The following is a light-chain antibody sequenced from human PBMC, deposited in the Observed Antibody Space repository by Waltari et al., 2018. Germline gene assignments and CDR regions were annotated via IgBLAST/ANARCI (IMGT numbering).Light chain of an antibody. CDR2: DVT. J-gene: IGLJ2*01. V-gene: IGLV2-14*03. CDR3: SSFTDTHTLL. CDR1: SNDVGASNF. Sequence: QSALTQPASVSGSPGQSITISCTGTSNDVGASNFVAWYQQHPGSAPQLMFYDVTERPSGISYRFSGSKSANPASLTISGLLPEDEAIYYCSSFTDTHTLLFGGGTTVTVL.